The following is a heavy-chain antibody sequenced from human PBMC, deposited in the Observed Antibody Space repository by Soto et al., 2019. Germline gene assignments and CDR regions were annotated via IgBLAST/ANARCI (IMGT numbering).Heavy chain of an antibody. Sequence: ASVNVSCKSSGYTFTSYCISWVRQAPGQGLEWMGWISAYNGNTNYAQKLQGRVTMTTDTSTSTAYMELRSLRSDDTAVYYCASSSWPYYYYGMDVWGQGTTVTVSS. CDR3: ASSSWPYYYYGMDV. D-gene: IGHD6-6*01. J-gene: IGHJ6*02. CDR1: GYTFTSYC. V-gene: IGHV1-18*04. CDR2: ISAYNGNT.